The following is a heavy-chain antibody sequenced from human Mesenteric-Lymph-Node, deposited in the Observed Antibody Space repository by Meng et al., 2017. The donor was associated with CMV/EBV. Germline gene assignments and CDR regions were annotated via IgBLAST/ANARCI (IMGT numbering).Heavy chain of an antibody. CDR1: GFTFSSYW. D-gene: IGHD4-11*01. Sequence: GESLKISCAASGFTFSSYWMHWVRQAPGKGLVWVSRINSDGSSTNYADSVKGRFTTSKDNSKNTLYLQMNNLRVDDTAVYYCARDYSVTGWPPDYWGQGTRVTVSS. J-gene: IGHJ4*02. CDR3: ARDYSVTGWPPDY. V-gene: IGHV3-74*01. CDR2: INSDGSST.